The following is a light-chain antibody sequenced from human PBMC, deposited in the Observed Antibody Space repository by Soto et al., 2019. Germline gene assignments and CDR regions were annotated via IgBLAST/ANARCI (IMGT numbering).Light chain of an antibody. V-gene: IGLV2-8*01. Sequence: QSVLTQPPSASGSPGQSVTISCTGTSNDVGAYNFVSWYQQHPGTAPKLMIYEVSKRPSGVPDRFSGSKSGNTASLTVSGLQAEDEADYYCSSFAGSNNLNLFGGGTKVTVL. CDR3: SSFAGSNNLNL. CDR1: SNDVGAYNF. CDR2: EVS. J-gene: IGLJ2*01.